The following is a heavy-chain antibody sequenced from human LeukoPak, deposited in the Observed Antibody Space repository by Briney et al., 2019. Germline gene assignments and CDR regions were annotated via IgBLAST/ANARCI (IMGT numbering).Heavy chain of an antibody. J-gene: IGHJ6*02. CDR3: ARDPRLYSSSWYGGSSLYYYGMDV. D-gene: IGHD6-13*01. V-gene: IGHV3-33*01. Sequence: GRSLRLSCAASGFTFSSYGMHWVRQAPGKGLEWVAVIWYDGSNKYYADSVKGRFTISRDNAKNSLYLQMNSLRAEDTAVYHCARDPRLYSSSWYGGSSLYYYGMDVWGQGTTVTVSS. CDR2: IWYDGSNK. CDR1: GFTFSSYG.